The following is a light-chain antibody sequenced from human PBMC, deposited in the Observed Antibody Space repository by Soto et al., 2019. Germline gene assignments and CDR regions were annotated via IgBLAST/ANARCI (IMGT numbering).Light chain of an antibody. CDR2: EVS. J-gene: IGLJ1*01. CDR3: TSYTSRGTLA. Sequence: QSALTQPASVSGSPGQSITISCTGTSSDVGGYTYVSWYQHHPGKAPRLMIYEVSHRPSGVPNHFSGSKSGNTASLTISGLQSEDEADYYCTSYTSRGTLAFGTGTKLTVL. V-gene: IGLV2-14*01. CDR1: SSDVGGYTY.